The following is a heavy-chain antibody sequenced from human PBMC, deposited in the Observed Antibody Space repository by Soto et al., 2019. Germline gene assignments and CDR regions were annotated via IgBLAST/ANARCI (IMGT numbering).Heavy chain of an antibody. Sequence: QVQLQESGPGLVKPSGTLSLTCAVSGDSITSDKWWSWIRQPPGKGLQWMGEIYHSGSSKYNPSLKSRVIISVDKSKNQFSLKVSSVTAADTAVYYCARGETQQQRDHWCQGTLVTVSS. CDR3: ARGETQQQRDH. J-gene: IGHJ4*02. D-gene: IGHD6-13*01. CDR2: IYHSGSS. CDR1: GDSITSDKW. V-gene: IGHV4-4*02.